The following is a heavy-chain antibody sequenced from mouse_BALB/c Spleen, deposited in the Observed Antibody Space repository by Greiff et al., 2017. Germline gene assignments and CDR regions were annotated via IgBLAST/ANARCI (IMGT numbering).Heavy chain of an antibody. V-gene: IGHV5-6*01. CDR2: ISSGGSYT. J-gene: IGHJ2*01. CDR1: GFTFSSYG. D-gene: IGHD1-2*01. CDR3: ARHNEGTTARGYFDY. Sequence: EVHLVESGGDLVKPGGSLKLSCAASGFTFSSYGLSWVRQTPDKRLEWVATISSGGSYTYYPDSVKGRFTISRDNAKNTLYLQMSSLKSEDTAMYYCARHNEGTTARGYFDYWGQGTTLTVSS.